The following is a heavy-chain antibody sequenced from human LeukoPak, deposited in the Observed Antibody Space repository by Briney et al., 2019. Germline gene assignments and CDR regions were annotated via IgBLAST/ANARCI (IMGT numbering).Heavy chain of an antibody. CDR3: AKIDRQYCSRSSCYALDY. J-gene: IGHJ4*02. CDR1: GYSFTSYW. D-gene: IGHD2-2*01. Sequence: GDSLKISCKCSGYSFTSYWIGWVRQVPGKGLEWMGIIYPGDSDTRYSPSFQGQVHISVDKSISTAYLQWSSLKASDTAIYYCAKIDRQYCSRSSCYALDYWGQGTQVTVSS. V-gene: IGHV5-51*01. CDR2: IYPGDSDT.